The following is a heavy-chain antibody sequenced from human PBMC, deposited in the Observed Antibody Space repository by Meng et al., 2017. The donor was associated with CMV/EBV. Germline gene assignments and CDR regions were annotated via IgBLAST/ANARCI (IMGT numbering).Heavy chain of an antibody. CDR3: ARGGGGEWELLHYFDY. D-gene: IGHD1-26*01. V-gene: IGHV4-34*01. Sequence: QGQLKPGGAGLLNPSETLSPPCAVYGGSFSGYYWGWIRQPPGKGLEWIGEINHSGSTNYNPSLKSRVTISVDTSKNQFSLKLSSVTAADTAVYYCARGGGGEWELLHYFDYWGQGTLVTVSS. CDR1: GGSFSGYY. J-gene: IGHJ4*02. CDR2: INHSGST.